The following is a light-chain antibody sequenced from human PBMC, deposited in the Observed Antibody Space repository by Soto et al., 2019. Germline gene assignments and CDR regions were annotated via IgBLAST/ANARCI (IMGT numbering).Light chain of an antibody. CDR2: DVS. CDR1: QDIRGA. CDR3: QQCNSYPIT. V-gene: IGKV1-13*02. J-gene: IGKJ5*01. Sequence: AIQLTQSPSSLSASVGDSVTITCRASQDIRGALAWYQQKPGKAPKMLIYDVSTLESGVPLRFSGSSSGTDFTLTISSLQPVDFATYYCQQCNSYPITFGQGTRLEIK.